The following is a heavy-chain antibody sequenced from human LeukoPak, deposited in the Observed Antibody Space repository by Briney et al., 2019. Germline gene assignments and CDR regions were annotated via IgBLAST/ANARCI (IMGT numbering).Heavy chain of an antibody. CDR3: ATVTPNGFSSGWPWFDP. CDR1: GFTFSDFS. Sequence: GGSLRLSCAASGFTFSDFSMSWIRQAPGKGLEWIAYIKSSGSTIYYADSVEGRFTISRDNARKSLYLQMNSLRVEDTAVYYCATVTPNGFSSGWPWFDPWGQGTLVTVSS. J-gene: IGHJ5*02. D-gene: IGHD6-19*01. V-gene: IGHV3-11*04. CDR2: IKSSGSTI.